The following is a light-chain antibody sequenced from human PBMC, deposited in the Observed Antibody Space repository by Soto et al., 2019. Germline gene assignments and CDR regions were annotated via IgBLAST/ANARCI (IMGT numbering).Light chain of an antibody. J-gene: IGLJ3*02. CDR3: CSPAGSYISWV. CDR2: DGT. V-gene: IGLV2-11*01. Sequence: QSALTQPRSVSGSPGQSVTISCTGTSNDVGGYNYVSWYQQHPGKAPKVIIYDGTKRPSGVPDRFSGSKSGNTASLTISGLQAEDEADYYCCSPAGSYISWVFGGGTKLTVL. CDR1: SNDVGGYNY.